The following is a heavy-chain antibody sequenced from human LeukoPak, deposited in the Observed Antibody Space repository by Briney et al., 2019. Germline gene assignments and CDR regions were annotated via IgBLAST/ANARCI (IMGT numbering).Heavy chain of an antibody. V-gene: IGHV3-48*03. Sequence: GGSLRLSCAASGFTISSFEMNWVRQAPGKGLEWVSYISYSGSTIYYADSVKGRFTISRDNAKNSLYLQMNSLRAEDTAVYYCAELGITMIGGVWGKGTTVTISS. J-gene: IGHJ6*04. CDR2: ISYSGSTI. CDR3: AELGITMIGGV. CDR1: GFTISSFE. D-gene: IGHD3-10*02.